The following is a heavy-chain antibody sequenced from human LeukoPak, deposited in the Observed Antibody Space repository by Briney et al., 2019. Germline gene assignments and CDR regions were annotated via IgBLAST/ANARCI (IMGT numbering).Heavy chain of an antibody. CDR2: INPNTGDP. J-gene: IGHJ5*02. CDR1: GYTFTGYY. Sequence: ASVKLSCKASGYTFTGYYIHWGRQAPGQGLEWMGWINPNTGDPNYAQKFQGRVTMTRDTSISTAYMQLNSRQSDDSAVFYCARAGPHSPTPWGQGTMVTVSS. V-gene: IGHV1-2*02. CDR3: ARAGPHSPTP.